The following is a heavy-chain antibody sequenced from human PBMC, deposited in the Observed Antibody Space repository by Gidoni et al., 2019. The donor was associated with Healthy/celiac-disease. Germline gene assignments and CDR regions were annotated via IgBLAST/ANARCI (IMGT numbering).Heavy chain of an antibody. CDR1: GGTFSSYA. V-gene: IGHV1-69*06. CDR3: ARDPQVVPAAFYFQH. Sequence: QVQLVLSGAEVKKPGSSVKVSCKASGGTFSSYAISWVRQAPGQGLEWMGGLIPIFGTANYAQKFQGRVTITAVKSTSTAYMELSSLRSEDTAVYYCARDPQVVPAAFYFQHWGQGTLVTVSS. D-gene: IGHD2-2*01. J-gene: IGHJ1*01. CDR2: LIPIFGTA.